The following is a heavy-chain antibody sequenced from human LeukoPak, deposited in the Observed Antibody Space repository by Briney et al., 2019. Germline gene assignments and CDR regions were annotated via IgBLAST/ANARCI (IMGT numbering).Heavy chain of an antibody. V-gene: IGHV3-74*01. D-gene: IGHD3-22*01. CDR2: INSDGSIT. CDR3: GTGNYYDVSGYDGQYGMDV. CDR1: GCTFSSYG. Sequence: GGSVRLSCAASGCTFSSYGMNWVRQAPGKGLVWVSRINSDGSITSYADSVKGRFTISRDNATNTLYMQMNSLRAEDTAVYYCGTGNYYDVSGYDGQYGMDVWGQGTTVTVSS. J-gene: IGHJ6*02.